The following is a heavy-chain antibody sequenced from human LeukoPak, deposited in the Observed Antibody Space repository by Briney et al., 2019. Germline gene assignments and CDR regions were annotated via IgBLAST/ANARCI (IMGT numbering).Heavy chain of an antibody. J-gene: IGHJ6*02. V-gene: IGHV6-1*01. CDR3: ARELMVYGNYYYYGMDV. D-gene: IGHD2-8*01. CDR2: TYYRSKWYN. Sequence: SQTLSLTCAISGDSVSSNSAAWNWIRQSPSRGLEWLGRTYYRSKWYNDYAVSVKSRITINPDTSKNQFSLQLNSVTPEDTAVYYCARELMVYGNYYYYGMDVWGQGTTVTVTS. CDR1: GDSVSSNSAA.